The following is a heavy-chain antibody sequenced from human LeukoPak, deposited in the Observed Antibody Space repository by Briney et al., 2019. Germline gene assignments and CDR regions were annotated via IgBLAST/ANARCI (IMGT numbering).Heavy chain of an antibody. CDR1: GGSISSYY. CDR3: ARVQGKYFYDR. Sequence: SETLSLTCTVSGGSISSYYWSWIRQPPGKGLEWIGYIYYSGSTNYNPSLKSRVTISVDTSKNQFSLKLSSVTAADTAVYCCARVQGKYFYDRWGQGTLVTVSS. D-gene: IGHD3-10*01. V-gene: IGHV4-59*01. CDR2: IYYSGST. J-gene: IGHJ5*02.